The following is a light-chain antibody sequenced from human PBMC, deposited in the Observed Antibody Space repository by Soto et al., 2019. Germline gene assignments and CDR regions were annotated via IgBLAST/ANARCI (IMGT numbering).Light chain of an antibody. CDR3: CSYAGTSLWV. V-gene: IGLV2-11*01. CDR2: DVS. CDR1: SSDVGGYNY. Sequence: QSALTQPRSVSGSPGQSVTISCTGTSSDVGGYNYVSWYQQHPGKAPKLVIYDVSKRPSGVPDRFSGSKSGNTASLTISGLQAEYEADDYCCSYAGTSLWVFGGGTKVTVL. J-gene: IGLJ3*02.